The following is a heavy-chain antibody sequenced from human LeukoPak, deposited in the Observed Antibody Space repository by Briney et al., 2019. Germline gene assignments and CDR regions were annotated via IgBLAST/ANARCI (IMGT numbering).Heavy chain of an antibody. CDR1: GFTFSSYS. D-gene: IGHD5-12*01. CDR2: ISSSGSTI. Sequence: PGGSLRLSCAASGFTFSSYSMNWVRQAPGKGLEWVSYISSSGSTIYYADSVKGRFTISRDNSKNTLYLQMNSLRAEDTAVYYCARAPSGYHNTGGQGTLVTVSS. J-gene: IGHJ4*02. CDR3: ARAPSGYHNT. V-gene: IGHV3-48*01.